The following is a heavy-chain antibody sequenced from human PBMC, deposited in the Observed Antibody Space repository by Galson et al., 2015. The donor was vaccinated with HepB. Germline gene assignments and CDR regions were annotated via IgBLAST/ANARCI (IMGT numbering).Heavy chain of an antibody. D-gene: IGHD3-10*01. CDR2: TYFRSKWST. J-gene: IGHJ4*02. CDR3: ARGDGAGSYDY. V-gene: IGHV6-1*01. CDR1: GDSVSSNRAT. Sequence: CAISGDSVSSNRATWNRIRQSPSRGLAWLGRTYFRSKWSTDYAVSVRGRITINSDTSKNQFSLQLNSVTPEDTAVYFCARGDGAGSYDYWGQGSLVTVSS.